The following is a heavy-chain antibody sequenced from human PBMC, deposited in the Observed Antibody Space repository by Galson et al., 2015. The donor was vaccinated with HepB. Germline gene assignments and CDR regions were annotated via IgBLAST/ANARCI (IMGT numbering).Heavy chain of an antibody. CDR3: AREDDSSGYLDY. J-gene: IGHJ4*02. Sequence: ETLSLTCAVYGGSFSGYYWSWIRQPPGKGLERTGEINHSGSTNYNPSLKSRVTISVDTSKNQFSLKLSSVTAADTAVYYCAREDDSSGYLDYWGQGTLVTVSS. CDR2: INHSGST. CDR1: GGSFSGYY. D-gene: IGHD3-22*01. V-gene: IGHV4-34*01.